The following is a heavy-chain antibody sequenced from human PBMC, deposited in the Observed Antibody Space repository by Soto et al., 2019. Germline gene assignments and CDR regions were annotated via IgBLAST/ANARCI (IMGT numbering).Heavy chain of an antibody. J-gene: IGHJ4*02. D-gene: IGHD3-16*01. CDR2: IYWDDDK. Sequence: QITLRESGPTLVKPTQTLTLTCIFSGFSLNTGGVGVGWIRQPPGKALEWLALIYWDDDKHYNPSLKSRLTITKDTSKNQVVLTMTNMDPVDTATYYCAHRTHLGAVDYWGQGTLVTVSS. CDR3: AHRTHLGAVDY. CDR1: GFSLNTGGVG. V-gene: IGHV2-5*02.